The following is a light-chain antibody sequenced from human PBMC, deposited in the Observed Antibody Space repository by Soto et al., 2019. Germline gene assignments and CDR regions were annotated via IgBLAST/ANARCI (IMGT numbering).Light chain of an antibody. V-gene: IGLV3-21*04. Sequence: SYELTQPPSVSVAPGETAGITCAGNNIRSKSVHWYQQKPGQAPVLVIYYDRDRPSGIPERFSGSNSGNTATLTISGVEAGDEADYYCQLWDTSGDHVVFGGGTKLTVL. CDR3: QLWDTSGDHVV. J-gene: IGLJ2*01. CDR1: NIRSKS. CDR2: YDR.